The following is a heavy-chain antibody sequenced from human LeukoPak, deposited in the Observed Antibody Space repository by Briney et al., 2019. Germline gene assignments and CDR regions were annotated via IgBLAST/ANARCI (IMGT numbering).Heavy chain of an antibody. D-gene: IGHD3-9*01. CDR1: GFTVSSNY. J-gene: IGHJ4*02. V-gene: IGHV3-53*01. CDR2: IYSGGST. CDR3: ARSGLRYFDCPDY. Sequence: PGGSLRLSCAASGFTVSSNYMSWVRQAPGKGLEWVSVIYSGGSTYYADSVKGRFTISRDNSKNTMYFQMNSLRAEDTAVYYCARSGLRYFDCPDYWGQGALVTVSS.